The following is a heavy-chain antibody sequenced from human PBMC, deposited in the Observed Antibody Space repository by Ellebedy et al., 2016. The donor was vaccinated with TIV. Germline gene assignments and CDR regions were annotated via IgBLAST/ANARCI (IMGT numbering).Heavy chain of an antibody. D-gene: IGHD5-18*01. CDR2: ISYDGSNK. J-gene: IGHJ4*02. CDR1: GFTFSNYV. V-gene: IGHV3-30-3*01. Sequence: PGGSLRLSCAASGFTFSNYVMHWVRQVPGKGLEWVAVISYDGSNKYYADSVKGRFTVSRDNSKNTLYLQVNSLRAEDTAVYFCARGGVVYSYAAADYWGQGTLVIV. CDR3: ARGGVVYSYAAADY.